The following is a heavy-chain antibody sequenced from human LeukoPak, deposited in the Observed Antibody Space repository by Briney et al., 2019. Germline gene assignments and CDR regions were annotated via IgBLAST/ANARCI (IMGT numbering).Heavy chain of an antibody. J-gene: IGHJ5*02. V-gene: IGHV4-30-4*08. CDR3: ARGSYLEWEHQQTRWFDP. CDR2: IYYSGST. D-gene: IGHD1-26*01. CDR1: GGSISSGDYY. Sequence: NPSRTLSLTCTVPGGSISSGDYYWSWIRQPPGKGLEWIGYIYYSGSTYYNPSLKSRVTISVDTSKNQFSLKLSSVTAADTAVYYCARGSYLEWEHQQTRWFDPWGQGTLVTVSS.